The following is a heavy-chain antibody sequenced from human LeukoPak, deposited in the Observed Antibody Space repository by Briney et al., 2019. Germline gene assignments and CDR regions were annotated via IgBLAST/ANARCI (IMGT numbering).Heavy chain of an antibody. D-gene: IGHD1-26*01. CDR1: GYSISSGYY. J-gene: IGHJ4*02. V-gene: IGHV4-61*01. CDR2: IYYSGST. Sequence: TSETLSLTCTVSGYSISSGYYWGWIRQPPGKGLEWIGYIYYSGSTNYNPSLKSRVTISVDTSKNQFSLKLSSVTAADTAVYYCARAVKDSGSYLNFDYWGQGTLVTVSS. CDR3: ARAVKDSGSYLNFDY.